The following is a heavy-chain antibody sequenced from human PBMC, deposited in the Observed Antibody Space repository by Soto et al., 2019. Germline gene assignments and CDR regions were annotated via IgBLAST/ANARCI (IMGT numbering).Heavy chain of an antibody. Sequence: PSETLXLTWTVSGGSISSISYYWGWTRQPPGKGLEWIGSIYYSGSTYYNPSLKSRVTISVDTSKNQFSLKLSSVTAADTAVYYCARHGSLDYDFLTGSYSRRRFFFDYWGQGTLVTVSS. CDR2: IYYSGST. D-gene: IGHD3-9*01. CDR3: ARHGSLDYDFLTGSYSRRRFFFDY. CDR1: GGSISSISYY. V-gene: IGHV4-39*01. J-gene: IGHJ4*02.